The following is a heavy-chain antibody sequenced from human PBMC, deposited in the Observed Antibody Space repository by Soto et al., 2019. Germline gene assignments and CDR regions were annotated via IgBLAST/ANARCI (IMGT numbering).Heavy chain of an antibody. V-gene: IGHV3-48*03. J-gene: IGHJ4*02. Sequence: LRLSCAASGFTLSPYEMSWVRQAPGKGLEWISYISSSGSTIHYADSVKGRFSISRDNAKKSLFLQMNSLRAEDTAVYYCVREAPCSNGVCQFDYWGRGTLVTVSS. CDR3: VREAPCSNGVCQFDY. CDR1: GFTLSPYE. D-gene: IGHD2-8*01. CDR2: ISSSGSTI.